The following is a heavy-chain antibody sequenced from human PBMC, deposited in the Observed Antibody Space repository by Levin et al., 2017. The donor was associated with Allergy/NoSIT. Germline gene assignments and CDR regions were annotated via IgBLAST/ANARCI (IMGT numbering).Heavy chain of an antibody. D-gene: IGHD6-19*01. CDR3: AKAIQVLYSSGWYHYYYYGMDV. V-gene: IGHV3-30*18. CDR2: ISYDGSNK. Sequence: GGSLRLSCAASGFTFSSYGMHWVRQAPGKGLEWVAVISYDGSNKYYADSVKGRFTISRDNSKNTLYLQMNSLRAEDTAVYYCAKAIQVLYSSGWYHYYYYGMDVWGQGTTVTVSS. J-gene: IGHJ6*02. CDR1: GFTFSSYG.